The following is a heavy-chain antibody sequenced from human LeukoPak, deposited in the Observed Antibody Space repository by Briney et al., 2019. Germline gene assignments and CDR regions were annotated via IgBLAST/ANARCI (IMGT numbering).Heavy chain of an antibody. D-gene: IGHD6-13*01. CDR2: INPNSGGT. J-gene: IGHJ3*02. CDR3: ARDVRVAAAGTFSVSYAFDI. V-gene: IGHV1-2*02. Sequence: ASVKVSCTASGYTFTSYAMNWVRQAPGQGLEWMGWINPNSGGTNYAQKFQGRVTMTRDTSISTAYMELSRLRSDDPAVYYCARDVRVAAAGTFSVSYAFDIWGQGTMVTVSS. CDR1: GYTFTSYA.